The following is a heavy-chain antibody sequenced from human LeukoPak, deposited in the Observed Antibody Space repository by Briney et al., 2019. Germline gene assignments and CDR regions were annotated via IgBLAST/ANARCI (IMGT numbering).Heavy chain of an antibody. J-gene: IGHJ6*02. CDR2: IYYSGST. CDR1: GGSISSSSYY. D-gene: IGHD3-10*01. CDR3: AGHGSGSYYTPVYYYGMDV. Sequence: SQTLSLTCTVSGGSISSSSYYWGWIRQPPGKGLEWIGSIYYSGSTYYNPSLKSRVTISVDTSKNQFSLKLSSVTAADTAVYYCAGHGSGSYYTPVYYYGMDVWGQGTTVTVSS. V-gene: IGHV4-39*01.